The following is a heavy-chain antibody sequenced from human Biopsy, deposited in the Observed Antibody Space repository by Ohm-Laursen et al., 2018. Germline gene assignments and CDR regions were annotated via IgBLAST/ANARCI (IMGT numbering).Heavy chain of an antibody. D-gene: IGHD2/OR15-2a*01. J-gene: IGHJ4*02. CDR3: ARGSFAPDF. Sequence: SLRLSCAASGFTFSSHAMAWVRQAPGKGLEWVSGIRDSGDSAYHADSVKGRFTISRDNSRNTLYLQMNSLRAEDTAVYYCARGSFAPDFWGQGTLVTVSS. V-gene: IGHV3-23*01. CDR1: GFTFSSHA. CDR2: IRDSGDSA.